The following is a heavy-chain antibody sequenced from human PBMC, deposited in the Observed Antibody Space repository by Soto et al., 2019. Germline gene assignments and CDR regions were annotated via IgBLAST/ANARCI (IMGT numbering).Heavy chain of an antibody. Sequence: PGGSLRLSCAASGFTFSSYGMHWVRQAPGKGLEWVAVIWYDGSNKYYADSVKGRFTISRDNSKNTLYLQMNSLRAEDTAVYYCARELGYDYGDNNYYYYGMDVWGQGTTVTVSS. CDR2: IWYDGSNK. CDR1: GFTFSSYG. CDR3: ARELGYDYGDNNYYYYGMDV. J-gene: IGHJ6*02. D-gene: IGHD4-17*01. V-gene: IGHV3-33*01.